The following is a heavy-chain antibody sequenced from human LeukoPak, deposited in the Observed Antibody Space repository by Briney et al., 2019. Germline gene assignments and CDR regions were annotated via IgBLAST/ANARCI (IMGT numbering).Heavy chain of an antibody. CDR1: GFTFSGYT. Sequence: GGSLRLSCAASGFTFSGYTMSWVRQAPGKGLEWVSTITTSDGNTYYADSVKGRFTVSRDDSKNTLFLQMNSLRAEDTAVYYCAKDGGLWVSAHWGDSWGRGTLVTVSS. V-gene: IGHV3-23*01. J-gene: IGHJ4*02. CDR3: AKDGGLWVSAHWGDS. CDR2: ITTSDGNT. D-gene: IGHD7-27*01.